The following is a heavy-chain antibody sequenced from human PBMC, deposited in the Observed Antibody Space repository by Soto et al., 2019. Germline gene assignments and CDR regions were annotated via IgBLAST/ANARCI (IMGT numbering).Heavy chain of an antibody. CDR1: GYDFFKYN. D-gene: IGHD2-21*02. Sequence: QVQLVQSGAEVKKPGASVKVSCKTSGYDFFKYNMHWVRQAPGQGLEWMGVINPNGGYTRHAQKFQGRVIITSDTYTKIVYMELSGLTSADTAMYYCTRADSDVVILPDVRTLFDLGGQGALVTVSS. CDR2: INPNGGYT. V-gene: IGHV1-46*01. CDR3: TRADSDVVILPDVRTLFDL. J-gene: IGHJ4*02.